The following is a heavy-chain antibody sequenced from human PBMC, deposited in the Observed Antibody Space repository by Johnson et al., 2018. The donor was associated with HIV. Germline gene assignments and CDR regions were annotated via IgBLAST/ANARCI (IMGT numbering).Heavy chain of an antibody. CDR1: GFTFSSYA. D-gene: IGHD6-13*01. J-gene: IGHJ3*01. CDR3: AGDDTEYSGSFDAIDV. Sequence: QVQLAESGGGVVQPGRSLRLSCAASGFTFSSYAMHWVRQAPGKGLEWVAVISYDGSNKYYADSVKGRFTISRDNAKNSLYLQMNSLRAEDTSVYYCAGDDTEYSGSFDAIDVWGQGPMVNVSS. V-gene: IGHV3-30-3*01. CDR2: ISYDGSNK.